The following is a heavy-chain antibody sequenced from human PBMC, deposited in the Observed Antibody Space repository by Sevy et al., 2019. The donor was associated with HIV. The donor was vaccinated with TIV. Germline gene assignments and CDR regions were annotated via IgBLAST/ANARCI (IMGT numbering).Heavy chain of an antibody. CDR1: GGSFSRYY. V-gene: IGHV4-59*01. CDR2: IYYSGST. D-gene: IGHD6-13*01. Sequence: SETLSLTCTVSGGSFSRYYWSWIRQPPGKGLEWIGYIYYSGSTHYNPSLKSRVTISVDTSKNQFSLKLSSVTAADTAVYYCARSRKSIAAAGNGPFDYWGQGTLVTVSS. CDR3: ARSRKSIAAAGNGPFDY. J-gene: IGHJ4*02.